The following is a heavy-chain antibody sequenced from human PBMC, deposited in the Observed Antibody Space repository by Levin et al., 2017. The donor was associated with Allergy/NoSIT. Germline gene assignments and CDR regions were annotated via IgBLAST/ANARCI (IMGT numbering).Heavy chain of an antibody. CDR1: GSFSSYE. V-gene: IGHV3-48*03. Sequence: LSLTCAASGSFSSYEMNWVRQAPGKGLEWVSYISTSGDTIYSADSVKGRFTISRDNAKNSLYLQMNSLRAEDTAVYYCARGYAVGYSYGYYHYGMDVWGQGTTVTVSS. CDR2: ISTSGDTI. D-gene: IGHD5-18*01. J-gene: IGHJ6*02. CDR3: ARGYAVGYSYGYYHYGMDV.